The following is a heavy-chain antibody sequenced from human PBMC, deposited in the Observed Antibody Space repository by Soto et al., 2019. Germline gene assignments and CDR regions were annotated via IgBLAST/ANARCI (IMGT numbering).Heavy chain of an antibody. D-gene: IGHD2-2*02. Sequence: SETLSLTCAVYGGSFSGYYWSWIRRPPGKGLEWIGEINHSGSTNYNPSLKSRVTISVDTSKNQFSLKLSSVTAADTAVYYCARHHTDIVVVPAAIEGGYYYYGMDVWGQGTTVTVSS. J-gene: IGHJ6*02. V-gene: IGHV4-34*01. CDR3: ARHHTDIVVVPAAIEGGYYYYGMDV. CDR2: INHSGST. CDR1: GGSFSGYY.